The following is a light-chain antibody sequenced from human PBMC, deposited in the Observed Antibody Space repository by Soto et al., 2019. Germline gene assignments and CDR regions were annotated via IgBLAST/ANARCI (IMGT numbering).Light chain of an antibody. CDR2: AAS. CDR3: QQLNSYPLT. J-gene: IGKJ4*01. Sequence: IQLTQSPSSLSASVGDRVTITCRASQGISSYLAWYQQKPGKAPKLLIYAASTLQSVVPSRFSGSGSGTEFTLTISSMQPEDFATDYCQQLNSYPLTFGGGTKVEIK. V-gene: IGKV1-9*01. CDR1: QGISSY.